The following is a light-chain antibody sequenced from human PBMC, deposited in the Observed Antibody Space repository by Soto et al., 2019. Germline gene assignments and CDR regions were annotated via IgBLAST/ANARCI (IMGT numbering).Light chain of an antibody. CDR2: VNSDGSH. CDR3: QTWGTAIRV. J-gene: IGLJ3*02. Sequence: QLVLTQSPSASASLGASVKLTCTLSSGHSHYAIAWHQQQPEKGPRYLMKVNSDGSHNKGDGIPDRFSGSSSGAERYLTISNLQSEDEADYYCQTWGTAIRVFGGGTKVTVL. V-gene: IGLV4-69*01. CDR1: SGHSHYA.